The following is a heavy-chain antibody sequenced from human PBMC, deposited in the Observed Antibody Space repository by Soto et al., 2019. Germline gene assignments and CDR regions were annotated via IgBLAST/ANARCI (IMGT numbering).Heavy chain of an antibody. CDR2: ISAYNGNT. J-gene: IGHJ6*03. D-gene: IGHD3-3*01. CDR3: ARWGRGGGYDFWSGSYYYYYMDV. Sequence: GASVKVSCKASGYTFTSYGISWVRQAPGQGLEWMGWISAYNGNTNYAQKLQGRVTMTTDTSTSTAYMELRSLRSDNTAVYYCARWGRGGGYDFWSGSYYYYYMDVWGKGTTVTVSS. CDR1: GYTFTSYG. V-gene: IGHV1-18*01.